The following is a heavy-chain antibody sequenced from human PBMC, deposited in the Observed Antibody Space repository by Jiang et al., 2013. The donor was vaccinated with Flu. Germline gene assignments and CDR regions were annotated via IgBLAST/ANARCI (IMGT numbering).Heavy chain of an antibody. CDR2: IYPGDSDT. V-gene: IGHV5-51*01. CDR3: ARRHLGGYSYGFDY. D-gene: IGHD5-18*01. J-gene: IGHJ4*02. Sequence: MPGKGLEWMGIIYPGDSDTRYSPPSQGQVTISADKSISTAYLQWSSLKASDTAMYYCARRHLGGYSYGFDYWGQGTLVTVSS.